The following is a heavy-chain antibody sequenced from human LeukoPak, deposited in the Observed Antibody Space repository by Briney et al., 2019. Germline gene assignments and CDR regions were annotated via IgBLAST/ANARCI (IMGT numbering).Heavy chain of an antibody. CDR2: TYYRSKWYN. V-gene: IGHV6-1*01. J-gene: IGHJ4*02. D-gene: IGHD1-26*01. CDR1: GDSVSSNGAA. Sequence: SQTLSLTCAISGDSVSSNGAAWNWIRQSPLRGLEWLGRTYYRSKWYNDFAVSVQSRITINPDTSKNQFSLQLNSVTPEDTAVYYCAGGRRSYWALDYWGQGTLVTVSS. CDR3: AGGRRSYWALDY.